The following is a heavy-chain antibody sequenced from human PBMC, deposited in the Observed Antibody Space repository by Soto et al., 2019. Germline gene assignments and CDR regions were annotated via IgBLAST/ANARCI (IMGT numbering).Heavy chain of an antibody. Sequence: GASVKVSCKVSGYTLTDLSMQWVRQAPGKRLEWMGGFDPEDGETIYAQKFQGRVTMTEDTATDTAYMELSSLRSEDTAVYYCATHRSGRFLEWLPEGSMGYWGQGILVTVFS. CDR1: GYTLTDLS. CDR2: FDPEDGET. J-gene: IGHJ4*02. D-gene: IGHD3-3*01. CDR3: ATHRSGRFLEWLPEGSMGY. V-gene: IGHV1-24*01.